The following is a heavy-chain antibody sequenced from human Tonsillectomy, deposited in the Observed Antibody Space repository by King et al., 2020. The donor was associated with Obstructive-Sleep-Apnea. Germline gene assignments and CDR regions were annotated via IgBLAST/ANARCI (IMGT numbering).Heavy chain of an antibody. CDR1: GVSIRSSSYY. V-gene: IGHV4-39*07. J-gene: IGHJ4*02. CDR2: IYYSGNT. Sequence: QLQESGPGLVKPSETLSLTCTVSGVSIRSSSYYLGWIRQPPGKGLEWIGSIYYSGNTYYNPSLKSRVTISVDTSKNQFSLKLSSVTAADTAVYYCARGWGSFDYWGQGTLVTVSS. D-gene: IGHD3-16*01. CDR3: ARGWGSFDY.